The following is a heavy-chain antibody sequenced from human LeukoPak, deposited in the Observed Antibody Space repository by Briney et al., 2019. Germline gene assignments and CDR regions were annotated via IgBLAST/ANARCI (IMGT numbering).Heavy chain of an antibody. CDR1: GFTFSGYD. CDR2: ISTSGNTI. Sequence: GGSLRHSCAASGFTFSGYDMNWVRHAPGKGLEWISYISTSGNTIYYADSVKGRFTISRDNAQSSLHLQMNRLRAEDTAIYYCARDLTVAGPIHCWGQGTLVTVSS. CDR3: ARDLTVAGPIHC. J-gene: IGHJ4*02. V-gene: IGHV3-48*03. D-gene: IGHD6-19*01.